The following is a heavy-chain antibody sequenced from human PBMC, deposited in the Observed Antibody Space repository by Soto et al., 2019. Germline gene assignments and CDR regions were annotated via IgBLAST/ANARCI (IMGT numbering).Heavy chain of an antibody. Sequence: QVQLQESGPGLVKPSGTLSLTCAVSGGSISNNNWWSWVRQPPGKGLEWIGEIYHSGSTNYNPSLXGXVXTXXDKSKNQYSLKLSSLTAADTAGYCCARGDYGDYFYYYGMDVWGQGTTVTVSS. CDR1: GGSISNNNW. V-gene: IGHV4-4*01. CDR3: ARGDYGDYFYYYGMDV. J-gene: IGHJ6*02. CDR2: IYHSGST. D-gene: IGHD4-17*01.